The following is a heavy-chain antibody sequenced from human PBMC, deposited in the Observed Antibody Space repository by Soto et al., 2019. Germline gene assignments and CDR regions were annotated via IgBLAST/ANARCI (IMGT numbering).Heavy chain of an antibody. V-gene: IGHV4-39*01. CDR3: ASPLDGSTSCYGY. CDR2: IYYSGST. J-gene: IGHJ4*02. Sequence: QLQLQESGPGLVKPSETLSLTCTVSGGSISSSSYYWGWIRQPPGKGLEWIGSIYYSGSTYYNPSLKSRVTISVDTSKNQFSLKLSSVTAADTAVYYCASPLDGSTSCYGYWGQGTLVTVSS. CDR1: GGSISSSSYY. D-gene: IGHD2-2*01.